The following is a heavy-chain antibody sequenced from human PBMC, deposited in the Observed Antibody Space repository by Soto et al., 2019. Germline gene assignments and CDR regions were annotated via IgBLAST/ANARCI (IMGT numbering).Heavy chain of an antibody. D-gene: IGHD1-7*01. V-gene: IGHV4-4*07. CDR2: FYTTGRA. CDR3: VRQVTGTRRFNWFDP. Sequence: SETLSLTCSVSGGSISSSYWNWIRQPAGKGLEWIGRFYTTGRASYNPSLKGRLTLSGDTSKNQFSLRLGSVTAADTAVYYCVRQVTGTRRFNWFDPWGQGILVTVSS. CDR1: GGSISSSY. J-gene: IGHJ5*02.